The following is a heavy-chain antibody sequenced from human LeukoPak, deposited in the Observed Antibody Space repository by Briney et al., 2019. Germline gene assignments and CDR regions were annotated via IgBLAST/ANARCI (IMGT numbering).Heavy chain of an antibody. V-gene: IGHV1-69*01. CDR1: GGTFSSYA. CDR3: ARTRLRPNYYYYMDV. J-gene: IGHJ6*03. Sequence: SVKVSCKASGGTFSSYAISWVRQAPGQGLEWMGGIIPIFGTANYAQKFQGRVTITADESTSTAYMELSSLRSEDTAVYYCARTRLRPNYYYYMDVWGKGTTVTVSS. D-gene: IGHD3-16*01. CDR2: IIPIFGTA.